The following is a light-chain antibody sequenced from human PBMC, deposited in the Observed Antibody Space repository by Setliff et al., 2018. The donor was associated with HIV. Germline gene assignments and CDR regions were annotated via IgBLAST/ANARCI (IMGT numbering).Light chain of an antibody. CDR2: EVK. V-gene: IGLV2-14*01. CDR3: SSYAITNTLP. CDR1: TSDVGCYNY. J-gene: IGLJ1*01. Sequence: QSALTQPASVSGSPGQSITISCTGTTSDVGCYNYVSWYQQHPGKAPKLIIYEVKNRPSGVSNRFSGSKSGNTASLTISGLQAEDEADYYCSSYAITNTLPFGTGTKVTVL.